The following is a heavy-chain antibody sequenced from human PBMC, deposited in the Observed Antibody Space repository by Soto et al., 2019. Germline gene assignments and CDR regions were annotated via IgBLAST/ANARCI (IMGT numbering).Heavy chain of an antibody. CDR1: GFTFSSYA. Sequence: QVQLVESGGGVVQPGRSLRLSCAASGFTFSSYAMHWVRQAPGKGLEWVAVISYDGSNKYYADSVKGRFTISRDNSKNTLYLQMNSLRAEDTAVYYRARAGSSFGGVVYWGQGTLVTVSS. CDR2: ISYDGSNK. CDR3: ARAGSSFGGVVY. D-gene: IGHD3-16*01. J-gene: IGHJ4*02. V-gene: IGHV3-30-3*01.